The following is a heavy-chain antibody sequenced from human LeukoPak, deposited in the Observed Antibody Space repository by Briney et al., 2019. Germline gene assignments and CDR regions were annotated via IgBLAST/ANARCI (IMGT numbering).Heavy chain of an antibody. D-gene: IGHD3-9*01. Sequence: PGGSLRLSCAASGFTFSSYGMHWVRQAPGKGLEWVAVIWYDGSNKYYADSVKGRFTVSRDNSKNTLYLQMNSLRAEDTAVYYCARAGDYYDILTGYPQNWFDPWGQGTLVTVSS. CDR2: IWYDGSNK. J-gene: IGHJ5*02. CDR3: ARAGDYYDILTGYPQNWFDP. CDR1: GFTFSSYG. V-gene: IGHV3-33*01.